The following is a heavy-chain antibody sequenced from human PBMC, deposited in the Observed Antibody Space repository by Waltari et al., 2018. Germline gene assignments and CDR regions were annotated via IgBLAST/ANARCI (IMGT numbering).Heavy chain of an antibody. CDR2: ISGSGGGT. J-gene: IGHJ4*02. CDR1: GFTFSGYA. D-gene: IGHD3-9*01. CDR3: AKRLGDCFDY. V-gene: IGHV3-23*01. Sequence: EVQLLESGGGLVQPGGSLRVSCAASGFTFSGYAMSWVRQAPGKGLEWVSGISGSGGGTYYADSVKGRFTISRDNAKNTLYLQMNSLRAEDTAVYYCAKRLGDCFDYWGQGTLVTVSS.